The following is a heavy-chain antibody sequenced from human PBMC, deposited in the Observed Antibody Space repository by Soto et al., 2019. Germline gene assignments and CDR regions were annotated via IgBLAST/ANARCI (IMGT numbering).Heavy chain of an antibody. CDR1: GFTFSSYA. J-gene: IGHJ4*02. Sequence: QAGGSLRLSCAASGFTFSSYAMSWVRQAPGKGLEWVSAISGSGGSTYYADSVKGRFTISRDNSKNTLYLQMNSLRAEDTAVYYCAKDREAARRGYFIRRRSYYFDYWGQGTLVTVSS. CDR3: AKDREAARRGYFIRRRSYYFDY. V-gene: IGHV3-23*01. D-gene: IGHD6-6*01. CDR2: ISGSGGST.